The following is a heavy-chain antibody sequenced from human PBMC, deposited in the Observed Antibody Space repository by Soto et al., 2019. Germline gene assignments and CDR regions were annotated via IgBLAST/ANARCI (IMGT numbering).Heavy chain of an antibody. CDR1: GYTFTSYA. D-gene: IGHD3-22*01. J-gene: IGHJ5*02. CDR3: ARGSLLWYYYDSSGPKWFDP. CDR2: INAGNGNT. Sequence: GASVKVSCKASGYTFTSYAMHWVRQAPGQRLEWMGWINAGNGNTKYSQKFQGRVTITRDTSASTAYMELSSLRSEDTAVYYCARGSLLWYYYDSSGPKWFDPWGQGSLVTVSS. V-gene: IGHV1-3*01.